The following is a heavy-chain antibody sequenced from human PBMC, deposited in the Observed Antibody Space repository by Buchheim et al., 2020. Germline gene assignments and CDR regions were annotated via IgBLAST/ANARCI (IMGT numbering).Heavy chain of an antibody. J-gene: IGHJ1*01. CDR2: INCNNGVT. CDR3: ASDCSDTRCSTGEYYQD. D-gene: IGHD2-15*01. Sequence: QVLLEQSGAEVKKPGASVKVSCKASGYTVSEYYVHWVRQAPGQGLEWMGWINCNNGVTEYGQKLQGRITMTTDTSIATVYLELSSLRSDDTAVDYCASDCSDTRCSTGEYYQDWGQGTL. CDR1: GYTVSEYY. V-gene: IGHV1-2*02.